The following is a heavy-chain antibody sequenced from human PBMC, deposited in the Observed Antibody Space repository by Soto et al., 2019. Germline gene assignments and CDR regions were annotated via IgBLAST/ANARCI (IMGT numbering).Heavy chain of an antibody. CDR2: ISYDGSNK. CDR1: GFTFSSYG. V-gene: IGHV3-30*18. J-gene: IGHJ3*02. D-gene: IGHD3-22*01. Sequence: PGGSLRLSCAASGFTFSSYGMHWVRQAPGKGLEWVAVISYDGSNKYYADSVKGRFTISRDNSKNTLYLQMNSLRAEDTAVYYCAKEMTMITHDAFDIWGQGTMVTVSS. CDR3: AKEMTMITHDAFDI.